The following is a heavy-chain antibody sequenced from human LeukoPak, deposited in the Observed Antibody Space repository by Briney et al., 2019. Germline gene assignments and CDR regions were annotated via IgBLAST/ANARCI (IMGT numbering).Heavy chain of an antibody. J-gene: IGHJ4*02. CDR2: ISYDGSNK. V-gene: IGHV3-30*04. CDR3: ASFSSGPIPFDY. Sequence: GRSLRLSCAASGFTFSSYAMHWVRQAPGKGLEWVAVISYDGSNKYYADSVKGRFTISRDNSKNTLYLQMNSLRAEDTAVYYCASFSSGPIPFDYWGQGTLVTVSS. D-gene: IGHD2-21*01. CDR1: GFTFSSYA.